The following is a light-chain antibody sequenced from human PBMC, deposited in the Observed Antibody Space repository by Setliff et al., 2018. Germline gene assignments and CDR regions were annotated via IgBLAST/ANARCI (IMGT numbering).Light chain of an antibody. CDR3: AAWDDILKAVV. CDR1: SSDVGTYNL. CDR2: EVT. Sequence: QSALTQPASVSGSPGQSITISCTGTSSDVGTYNLVSWYQQHPGKAPKLMIHEVTKRPSGVSDRFSGFKSGNTATLTISGLLSEDEADYYCAAWDDILKAVVFGGGTKVTVL. J-gene: IGLJ3*02. V-gene: IGLV2-23*02.